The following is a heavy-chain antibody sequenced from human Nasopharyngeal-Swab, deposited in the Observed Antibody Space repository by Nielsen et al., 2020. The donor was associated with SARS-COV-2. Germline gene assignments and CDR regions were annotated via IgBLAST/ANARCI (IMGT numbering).Heavy chain of an antibody. V-gene: IGHV3-15*01. CDR3: AADDVGSFS. Sequence: WIRQPPGKGLEWVGRIKSSTDGGTTDYIAPVKGRFNISRDDSKNTLYLQMTSLKTEDTAVYYCAADDVGSFSWGQGTLVTVFS. J-gene: IGHJ5*02. D-gene: IGHD1-1*01. CDR2: IKSSTDGGTT.